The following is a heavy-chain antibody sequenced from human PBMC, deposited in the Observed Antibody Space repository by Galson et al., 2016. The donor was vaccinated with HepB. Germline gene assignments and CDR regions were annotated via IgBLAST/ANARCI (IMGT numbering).Heavy chain of an antibody. D-gene: IGHD2-8*02. CDR1: GYTFTTYW. J-gene: IGHJ6*02. CDR3: AIVHCTGTGCHGKGALYRYGMDV. V-gene: IGHV5-51*01. CDR2: IYPGDSET. Sequence: QSGAEVKKPGASLKISCKASGYTFTTYWIGWVRLMPGKGLEWMGIIYPGDSETRYSPSFQGQVTISVDKSINTAYLQWSSLKPSDTAMYYCAIVHCTGTGCHGKGALYRYGMDVWGQGTTVAVSS.